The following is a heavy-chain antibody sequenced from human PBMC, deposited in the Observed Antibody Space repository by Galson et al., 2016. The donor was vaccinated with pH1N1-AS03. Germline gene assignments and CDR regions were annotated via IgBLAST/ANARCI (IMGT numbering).Heavy chain of an antibody. Sequence: SVKVSCKASGYSFTRYAVHWVRQAPGQRLEWMGWINPVNGNTKYSQKFQGRVTITRDTSATTVYMELSSLRSEDTAMYHCAGHDFWSGDYTTLNWLDPWGQGTLVTVSS. V-gene: IGHV1-3*01. CDR1: GYSFTRYA. CDR3: AGHDFWSGDYTTLNWLDP. CDR2: INPVNGNT. J-gene: IGHJ5*02. D-gene: IGHD3-3*01.